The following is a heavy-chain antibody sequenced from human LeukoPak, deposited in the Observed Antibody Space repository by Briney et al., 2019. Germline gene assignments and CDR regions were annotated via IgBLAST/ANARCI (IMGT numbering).Heavy chain of an antibody. V-gene: IGHV1-2*02. Sequence: ASVKVSCKASGYTFTGYYMHWVRQAPGQGLEWMGLINPNSGGTNYAQKFQGRVTMTRDTSISTAYMELSRLRSDDTAVYYCARGGGSYYNNYFDYWGQGTLVTVSS. CDR3: ARGGGSYYNNYFDY. D-gene: IGHD1-26*01. J-gene: IGHJ4*02. CDR2: INPNSGGT. CDR1: GYTFTGYY.